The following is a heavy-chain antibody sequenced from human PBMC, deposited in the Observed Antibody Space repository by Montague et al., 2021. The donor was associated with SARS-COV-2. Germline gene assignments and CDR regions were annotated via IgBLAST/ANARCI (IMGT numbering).Heavy chain of an antibody. CDR2: LHYAGSA. V-gene: IGHV4-39*07. Sequence: ETLSLTCSVSGGSFSSGDSYWGWLRQAPGKGLEWIGDLHYAGSAYYNPSLRSRVTISADTSKNQFSLKLNSVTAADTAVYYCARDPWRITIFGVVTRYGMDVWGQGTTVTVSS. D-gene: IGHD3-3*01. CDR3: ARDPWRITIFGVVTRYGMDV. J-gene: IGHJ6*02. CDR1: GGSFSSGDSY.